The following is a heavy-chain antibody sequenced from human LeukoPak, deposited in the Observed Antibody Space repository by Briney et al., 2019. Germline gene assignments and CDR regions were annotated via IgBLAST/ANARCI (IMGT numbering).Heavy chain of an antibody. J-gene: IGHJ4*02. V-gene: IGHV4-4*07. D-gene: IGHD4-17*01. CDR2: IYTSGST. CDR1: GGSISSYY. Sequence: PSETLSLTCTVSGGSISSYYWSWIRQPAGKGLEWIGRIYTSGSTNYNPSLKGRVTMSVDTSKNQFSLKLSSVTAADTAVYYCATEGNYGDYNFGYFDYWGQGTLVTVSS. CDR3: ATEGNYGDYNFGYFDY.